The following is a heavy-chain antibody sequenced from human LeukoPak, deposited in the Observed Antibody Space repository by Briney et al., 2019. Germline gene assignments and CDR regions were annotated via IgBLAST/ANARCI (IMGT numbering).Heavy chain of an antibody. Sequence: ASVKVSCKASGYTSTSYDINWVRQATGQGLEWMGWMNPNSGNTGYAQKFQGRVTITADKPTSTAYMELSSLGSEDTAVYYCAIALMSGSYYFVLLDHWGQGTLVTVSS. CDR1: GYTSTSYD. CDR2: MNPNSGNT. CDR3: AIALMSGSYYFVLLDH. D-gene: IGHD3-10*01. J-gene: IGHJ4*02. V-gene: IGHV1-8*01.